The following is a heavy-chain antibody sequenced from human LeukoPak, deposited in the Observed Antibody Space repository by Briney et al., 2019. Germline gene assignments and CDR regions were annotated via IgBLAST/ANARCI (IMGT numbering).Heavy chain of an antibody. CDR3: AKVGEAAAHNIDY. CDR2: ISGSGGST. Sequence: PGGSLRLSCAASGFTFSSYAMSWVRPAPGKGLGWVSAISGSGGSTYYADSVKGRFTISRDNSKNTLYLQMNSLRAEDTAVYYCAKVGEAAAHNIDYWGQGTLVTVSS. V-gene: IGHV3-23*01. D-gene: IGHD6-13*01. J-gene: IGHJ4*02. CDR1: GFTFSSYA.